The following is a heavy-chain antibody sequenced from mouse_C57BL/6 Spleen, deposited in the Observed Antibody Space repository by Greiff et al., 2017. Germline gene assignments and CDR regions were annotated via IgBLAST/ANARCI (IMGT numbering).Heavy chain of an antibody. V-gene: IGHV14-4*01. CDR2: IDPENGDT. D-gene: IGHD2-1*01. Sequence: EVQLQQSGAELVRPGASVKLSCTASGFNIKDDYMHWVKLRPEQGLEWIGWIDPENGDTEYASKFQGKATIPADTYSNTAYLQLSSLTSEDAAVYYCTTGYYGNYWFAYWGQGTLVTVSA. CDR3: TTGYYGNYWFAY. CDR1: GFNIKDDY. J-gene: IGHJ3*01.